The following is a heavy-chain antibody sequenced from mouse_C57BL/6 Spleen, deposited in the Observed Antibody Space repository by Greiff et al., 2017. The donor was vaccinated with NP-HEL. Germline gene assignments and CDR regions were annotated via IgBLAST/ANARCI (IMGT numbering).Heavy chain of an antibody. CDR3: ARLGIYYYGRSYWYFDV. Sequence: QLQESGPELVKPGASVKISCKASGYAFSSSWMNWVKQRPGKGLEWIGRIYPGDGDTNYNGKFKGKATLTADKSSSTAYMQLSSLTSEDSAVYFCARLGIYYYGRSYWYFDVWGTGTTVTVSS. CDR1: GYAFSSSW. D-gene: IGHD1-1*01. J-gene: IGHJ1*03. V-gene: IGHV1-82*01. CDR2: IYPGDGDT.